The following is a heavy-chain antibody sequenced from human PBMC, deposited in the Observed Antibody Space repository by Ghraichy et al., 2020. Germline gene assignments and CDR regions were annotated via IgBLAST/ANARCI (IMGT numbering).Heavy chain of an antibody. J-gene: IGHJ4*02. CDR3: ARGSAAAGKDY. Sequence: ASVKVSCKASGYTMTSSCVNWVRQAPGPGLEWMGWINTNTAKPTYARGFSGRFVFSLDTSVSTAYLQINSLQADDTGMYFCARGSAAAGKDYWGQGTLVTVSS. CDR1: GYTMTSSC. V-gene: IGHV7-4-1*02. CDR2: INTNTAKP. D-gene: IGHD6-13*01.